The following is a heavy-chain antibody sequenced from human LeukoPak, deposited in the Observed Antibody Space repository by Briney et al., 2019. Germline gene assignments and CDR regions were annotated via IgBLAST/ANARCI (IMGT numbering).Heavy chain of an antibody. J-gene: IGHJ4*02. CDR2: INTNTGNP. CDR1: GYTFTSYA. Sequence: ASVKVSCKASGYTFTSYAMNWVRQAPGQGLEWMGWINTNTGNPTYAQGFTGRFVFSLDTSVSTAYLQISSLKAEDTAVYYCAREGRPYSGYDLYYFDYWGQGTLVTVSS. V-gene: IGHV7-4-1*02. D-gene: IGHD5-12*01. CDR3: AREGRPYSGYDLYYFDY.